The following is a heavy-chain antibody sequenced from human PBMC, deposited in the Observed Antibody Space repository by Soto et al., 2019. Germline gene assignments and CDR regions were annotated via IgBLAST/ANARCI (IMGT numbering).Heavy chain of an antibody. CDR3: ARGKGLCSGGSCYSERLNWFDP. D-gene: IGHD2-15*01. CDR1: GFTFSSYS. V-gene: IGHV3-21*01. J-gene: IGHJ5*02. Sequence: PVGSLRLSCAASGFTFSSYSMNWVRQAPGKGLEWVSSISSSSYIYYADSVKGRFTISRDNAKNSLYLQMNSLRAEDTAVYYCARGKGLCSGGSCYSERLNWFDPWGQGTLVTVSS. CDR2: ISSSSYI.